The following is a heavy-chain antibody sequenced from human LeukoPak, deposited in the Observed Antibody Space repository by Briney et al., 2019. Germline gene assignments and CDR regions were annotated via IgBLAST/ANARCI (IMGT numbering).Heavy chain of an antibody. J-gene: IGHJ4*02. Sequence: GGSLRPSCAASGFTFSSYAMSWVRQAPGKGLEWVSAISGSGGSTYHADSVKGRFTISRDNSKNTLYLQMNNLRAEDTAVYYCAKSSSYGPDYFDYWGQGTLVTVSS. V-gene: IGHV3-23*01. CDR1: GFTFSSYA. CDR3: AKSSSYGPDYFDY. CDR2: ISGSGGST. D-gene: IGHD2-2*01.